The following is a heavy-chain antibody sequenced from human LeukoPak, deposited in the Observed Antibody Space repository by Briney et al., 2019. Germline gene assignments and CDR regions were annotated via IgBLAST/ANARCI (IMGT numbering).Heavy chain of an antibody. Sequence: HPGGSLRLSCAASGFTFSNYWMTWARQAPGKGLEWVANIKQDGSEISYVDSVKGRFTISRDNAKNSLYLQMNNLRVEDTAVYYCAKDRRVRGEIDYWGQGTLVTVSS. J-gene: IGHJ4*02. CDR3: AKDRRVRGEIDY. CDR2: IKQDGSEI. V-gene: IGHV3-7*01. CDR1: GFTFSNYW. D-gene: IGHD3-10*01.